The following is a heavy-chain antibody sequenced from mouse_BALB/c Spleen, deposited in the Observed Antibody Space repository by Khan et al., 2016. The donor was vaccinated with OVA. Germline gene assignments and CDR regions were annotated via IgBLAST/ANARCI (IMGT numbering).Heavy chain of an antibody. CDR3: AISNYYGRSLYAMDY. Sequence: DLVKPGASVKLSCEASGYTFTSYWINWIKQRPGQGLEWVGQISPGSGSAYYNEVFKGKATLTIDTSSTTAYIQLSSLSSEDSAVYFSAISNYYGRSLYAMDYWGQGTSVTVSS. J-gene: IGHJ4*01. CDR1: GYTFTSYW. D-gene: IGHD1-1*01. CDR2: ISPGSGSA. V-gene: IGHV1S41*01.